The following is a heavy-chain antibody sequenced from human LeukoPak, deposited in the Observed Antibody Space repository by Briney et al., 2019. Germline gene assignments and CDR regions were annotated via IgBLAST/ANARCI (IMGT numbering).Heavy chain of an antibody. Sequence: GGSLRLSCTASGFTFGDYAMSWVRQAPGKGLEWVGFIRSRAYGGTTEYAASVKGRFTISRDDSKSIAYLQMNSLKTEDTAVYYCTRGTAAGFLYYFDYWGQGTLVTVSS. CDR3: TRGTAAGFLYYFDY. V-gene: IGHV3-49*04. J-gene: IGHJ4*02. D-gene: IGHD6-13*01. CDR2: IRSRAYGGTT. CDR1: GFTFGDYA.